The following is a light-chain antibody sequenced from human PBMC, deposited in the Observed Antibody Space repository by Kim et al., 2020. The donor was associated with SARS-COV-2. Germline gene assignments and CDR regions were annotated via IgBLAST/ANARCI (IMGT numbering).Light chain of an antibody. CDR1: QSIPSNF. V-gene: IGKV3-20*01. CDR2: GSS. CDR3: QQYGRSPVT. J-gene: IGKJ1*01. Sequence: EIVLTQSPGTLSLSPGERGSLSCRASQSIPSNFLAWYQQKPGQAPRLLIFGSSYRATGIPDRFSGSGSGTDFTLTISRLEPEDFAMYYCQQYGRSPVTFGQGTKVDIK.